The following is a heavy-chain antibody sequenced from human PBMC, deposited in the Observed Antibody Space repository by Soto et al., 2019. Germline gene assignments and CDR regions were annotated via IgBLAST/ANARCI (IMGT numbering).Heavy chain of an antibody. CDR1: GFTFGSYA. CDR3: ARASRPPTYYDFWSGYHSYYYGMDV. V-gene: IGHV3-30-3*01. CDR2: ISYDGSNK. D-gene: IGHD3-3*01. J-gene: IGHJ6*02. Sequence: GGSLRLSCAASGFTFGSYAMHWVRQAPGKGLEWVAVISYDGSNKYYADSVKGRFTISRDNSKNTLYLQMNSLRAEDTAVYYCARASRPPTYYDFWSGYHSYYYGMDVWGQGTTVTVSS.